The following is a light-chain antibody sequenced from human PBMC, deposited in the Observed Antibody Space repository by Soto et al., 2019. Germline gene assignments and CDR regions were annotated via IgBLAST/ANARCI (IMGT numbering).Light chain of an antibody. CDR1: RSDIGNYNY. J-gene: IGLJ3*02. V-gene: IGLV2-14*01. CDR2: GVS. CDR3: SSYTSYTTLWV. Sequence: QSALTQPASVSGSPGQSITISCTGTRSDIGNYNYVSWYQQHPGKAPKLMIYGVSNRPSGVSNRFSGSKSGNAASLTISGLQAEDEADYYCSSYTSYTTLWVFGGGTKVTVL.